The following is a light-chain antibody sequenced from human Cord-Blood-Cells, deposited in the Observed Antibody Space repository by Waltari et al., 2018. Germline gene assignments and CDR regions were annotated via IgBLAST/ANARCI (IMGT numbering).Light chain of an antibody. V-gene: IGKV2-28*01. CDR3: MQALQTPFT. Sequence: DIVMTQSPLSLPVTPGEPASISCRSSQRLLHSNGYNYLDWYLQKHGQSPQLLIYLGSNRASGVPDRFSVSGSGTDCTLKISRVEAEDVGVYYCMQALQTPFTFGPGTKVDIK. J-gene: IGKJ3*01. CDR2: LGS. CDR1: QRLLHSNGYNY.